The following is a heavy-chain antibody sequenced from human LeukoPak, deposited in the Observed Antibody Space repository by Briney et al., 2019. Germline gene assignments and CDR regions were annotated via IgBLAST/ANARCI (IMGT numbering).Heavy chain of an antibody. CDR1: GFTFSSYG. CDR2: ISGSGGST. V-gene: IGHV3-23*01. CDR3: AKGNKILIRTYDAFDI. Sequence: PGGSLRLSCAASGFTFSSYGMSWVRQAPGKGLEWVSAISGSGGSTYYADSVKGRFTISRDNSKNTLYLQMNSLRAEDTAVYYCAKGNKILIRTYDAFDIWGQGTMVTVSS. D-gene: IGHD1/OR15-1a*01. J-gene: IGHJ3*02.